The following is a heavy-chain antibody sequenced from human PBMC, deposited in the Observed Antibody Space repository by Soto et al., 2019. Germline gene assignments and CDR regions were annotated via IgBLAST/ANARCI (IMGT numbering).Heavy chain of an antibody. D-gene: IGHD4-17*01. Sequence: EVQLVESGGGLVQPGGSLRLSCAASGFTLSPYHMDWVRQAPGKGLEWVAYINAGSSTIHYADSVRGRFTISRDNAKNSLCLQMDSLRAEDTAVYYCARDGSTETTNFHYAMDVWGQGTTVTVSS. CDR2: INAGSSTI. V-gene: IGHV3-48*03. CDR1: GFTLSPYH. CDR3: ARDGSTETTNFHYAMDV. J-gene: IGHJ6*02.